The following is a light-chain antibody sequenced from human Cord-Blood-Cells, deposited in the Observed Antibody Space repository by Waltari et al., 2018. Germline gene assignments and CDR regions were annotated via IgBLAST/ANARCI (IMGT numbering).Light chain of an antibody. Sequence: ASVGDRVTITCRASQSISSYLNWYQQKPGKAPKLLIYAASSLQSGVPSRFSGSGSGTDFTLTISRLQPEDFATYYCQQSYSTPQTFGGGTKVEIK. CDR3: QQSYSTPQT. V-gene: IGKV1-39*01. CDR1: QSISSY. CDR2: AAS. J-gene: IGKJ4*01.